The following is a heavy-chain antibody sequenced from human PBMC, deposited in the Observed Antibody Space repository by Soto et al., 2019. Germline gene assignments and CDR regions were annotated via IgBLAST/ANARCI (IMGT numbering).Heavy chain of an antibody. J-gene: IGHJ5*02. Sequence: QVKLQESGPGLVKPSETLSLTCTVSGDSVSSGAYYWSWVRQPPGKGLEWIGYIYYNAITNYNPSLKSPVTIVDTSKSEISLTLNSVTAADTAVYYCARANIAAAGTIFDPWGQGVLVTVSA. CDR2: IYYNAIT. CDR1: GDSVSSGAYY. D-gene: IGHD6-13*01. V-gene: IGHV4-61*08. CDR3: ARANIAAAGTIFDP.